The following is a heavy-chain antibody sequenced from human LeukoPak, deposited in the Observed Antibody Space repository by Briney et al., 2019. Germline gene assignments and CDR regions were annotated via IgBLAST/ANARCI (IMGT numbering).Heavy chain of an antibody. CDR1: GFTFSSFW. CDR3: AKREAVTVTTEWDYLDY. Sequence: GGSLRLSCAASGFTFSSFWMSWVRQAPGKGLEWVAVTSYDGIRQFYADSVKGRFTVSRDNSNNTVFLQMNSLRPEDAAVYYCAKREAVTVTTEWDYLDYWGQGTLVTVSS. V-gene: IGHV3-30*18. J-gene: IGHJ4*02. CDR2: TSYDGIRQ. D-gene: IGHD6-19*01.